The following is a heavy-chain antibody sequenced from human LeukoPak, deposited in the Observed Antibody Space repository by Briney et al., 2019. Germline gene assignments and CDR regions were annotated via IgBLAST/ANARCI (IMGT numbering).Heavy chain of an antibody. J-gene: IGHJ4*02. V-gene: IGHV3-33*08. D-gene: IGHD1-26*01. CDR1: GFTFSSYG. Sequence: QAGGSLRLSCAASGFTFSSYGMHWVRKAPGKGLEWVAVIWYDGSNKYYADSVKGRFTISRDNSKNTLYLQMNSLRAEDTAVYYCARRAANQYSGSYPDYWGQGTLVTVSS. CDR3: ARRAANQYSGSYPDY. CDR2: IWYDGSNK.